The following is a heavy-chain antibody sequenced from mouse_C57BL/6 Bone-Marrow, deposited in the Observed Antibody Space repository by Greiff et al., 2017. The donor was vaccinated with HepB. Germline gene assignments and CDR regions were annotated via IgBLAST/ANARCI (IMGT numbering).Heavy chain of an antibody. Sequence: EVKLVESGPGLVKPSQSLSLTCSVTGYSITSGYYWNWIRQFPGNKLEWMGYISYDGSNNYNPSLKNRISITRDTSKNQFFLKLNSVTTEDTATYYCARDGFITTVVAFDYWGQGTTLTVSS. CDR1: GYSITSGYY. J-gene: IGHJ2*01. V-gene: IGHV3-6*01. D-gene: IGHD1-1*01. CDR2: ISYDGSN. CDR3: ARDGFITTVVAFDY.